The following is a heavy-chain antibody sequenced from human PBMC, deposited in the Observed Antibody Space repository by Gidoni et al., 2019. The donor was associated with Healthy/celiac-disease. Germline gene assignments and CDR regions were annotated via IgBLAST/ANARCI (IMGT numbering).Heavy chain of an antibody. J-gene: IGHJ4*02. CDR1: GYSISSGYY. V-gene: IGHV4-38-2*01. CDR2: IYHSGST. D-gene: IGHD5-18*01. CDR3: ARLRIQLWSRGYYFDY. Sequence: QVQLQESGPGLVKPSETLSLTCAVSGYSISSGYYGGWIRQPPGKGLEWIGSIYHSGSTYYNPSLKSRVTISVDTSKNQFSLKLSSVTAADTAVYYCARLRIQLWSRGYYFDYWGQGTLVTVSS.